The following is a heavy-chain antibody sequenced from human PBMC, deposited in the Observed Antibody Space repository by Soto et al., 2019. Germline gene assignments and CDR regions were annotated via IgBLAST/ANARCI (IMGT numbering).Heavy chain of an antibody. Sequence: ASVKISCKASGYTFTIYEINWVRQATGQGLEWMGWMNPHTGNTGYAQKFQGRVTMARNTSISTIYMELSSLRSEDTAVYYCARGAGLPDILTGYYYYYYYDMDVWGQGTTVTVSS. V-gene: IGHV1-8*01. CDR2: MNPHTGNT. J-gene: IGHJ6*02. CDR1: GYTFTIYE. D-gene: IGHD3-9*01. CDR3: ARGAGLPDILTGYYYYYYYDMDV.